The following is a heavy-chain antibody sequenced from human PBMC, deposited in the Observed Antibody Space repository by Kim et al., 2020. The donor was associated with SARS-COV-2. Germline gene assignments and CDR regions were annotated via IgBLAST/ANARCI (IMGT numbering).Heavy chain of an antibody. CDR1: GGSFSGYF. V-gene: IGHV4-34*01. CDR3: ARHDFGPPTAAPDY. J-gene: IGHJ4*02. CDR2: ITHSGIT. Sequence: SETLSLTCVVYGGSFSGYFWSWIRQPPGKGLEWIAEITHSGITNHNPSLKSRVTISVDTSKNQFSLKLSSVTAADTAVYYCARHDFGPPTAAPDYWGQGTLVTVSS. D-gene: IGHD2-2*01.